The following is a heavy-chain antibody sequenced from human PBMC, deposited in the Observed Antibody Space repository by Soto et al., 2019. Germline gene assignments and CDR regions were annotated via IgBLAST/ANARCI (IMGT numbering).Heavy chain of an antibody. CDR1: GYTFISYD. J-gene: IGHJ4*02. CDR2: MNPNSGNA. D-gene: IGHD3-10*01. Sequence: QVQFVQSGTEVKEPGASVKVSCKASGYTFISYDINWVRQASGQGLEWMGWMNPNSGNAGYVQKFQGRVTMTRNTSISTAYMELSSLRSEDTAIYYCARMWVGTMVIDSWGQGTLVTVSS. CDR3: ARMWVGTMVIDS. V-gene: IGHV1-8*01.